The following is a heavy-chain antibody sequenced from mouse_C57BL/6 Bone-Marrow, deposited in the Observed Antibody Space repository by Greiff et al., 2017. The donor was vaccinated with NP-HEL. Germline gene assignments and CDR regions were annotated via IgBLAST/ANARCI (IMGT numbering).Heavy chain of an antibody. J-gene: IGHJ2*01. D-gene: IGHD1-1*02. CDR3: AREGPGGFDY. V-gene: IGHV3-1*01. Sequence: ESGPGMVKPSQSLSLTCTVTGYSITSGYDWHWIRHFPGNKLEWMGYISYSGSTNYNPSLKSRISITHDTSKNHFFLKLNSVTTEDTATYYCAREGPGGFDYWGQGTTLTVSS. CDR2: ISYSGST. CDR1: GYSITSGYD.